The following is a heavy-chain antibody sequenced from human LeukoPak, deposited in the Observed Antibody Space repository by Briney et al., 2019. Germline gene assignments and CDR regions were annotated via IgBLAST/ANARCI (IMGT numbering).Heavy chain of an antibody. V-gene: IGHV3-15*01. J-gene: IGHJ4*02. CDR1: GFTFSSYS. Sequence: PGGSLRLSCAASGFTFSSYSMNWVRQAPGKGLEWVGRIKTKTDGGTTDYAAPVKGRFTISRDDSKNTLYLQMNSLKTEDTAVYYCTTEFLPLYDSSGYVDYWGQGTLVTVSS. D-gene: IGHD3-22*01. CDR2: IKTKTDGGTT. CDR3: TTEFLPLYDSSGYVDY.